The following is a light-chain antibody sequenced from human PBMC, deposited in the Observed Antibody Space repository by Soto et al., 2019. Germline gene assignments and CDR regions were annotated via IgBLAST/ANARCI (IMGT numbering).Light chain of an antibody. J-gene: IGKJ1*01. V-gene: IGKV1-33*01. CDR3: QQYDNLPLT. CDR1: QDISNY. CDR2: DAS. Sequence: IQLTQSPSSLSARVGDSVTITCQASQDISNYLNWYQQKPGKAPKLLIYDASNLETGVPSRFSGSGSGTDFTFTISSLQPEDIATYYCQQYDNLPLTFGQGTKVDIK.